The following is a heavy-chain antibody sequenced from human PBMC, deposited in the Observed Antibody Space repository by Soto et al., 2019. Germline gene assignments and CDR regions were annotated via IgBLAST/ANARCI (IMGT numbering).Heavy chain of an antibody. V-gene: IGHV4-4*02. D-gene: IGHD3-9*01. CDR3: ARAANDILTGYPGYYDY. J-gene: IGHJ4*02. Sequence: QVQLQESGPGLVKPSGTLSLTCAVSGGSISSSNWWSWVRQPPGKGLEWIGEIYHSGSTNYNPSLKSRVTISVDKSKNQFSLKLSSVTAADTAVYYCARAANDILTGYPGYYDYWGQGTLVTVSS. CDR1: GGSISSSNW. CDR2: IYHSGST.